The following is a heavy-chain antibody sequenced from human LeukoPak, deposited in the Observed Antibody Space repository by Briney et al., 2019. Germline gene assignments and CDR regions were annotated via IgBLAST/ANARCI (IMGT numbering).Heavy chain of an antibody. D-gene: IGHD6-19*01. J-gene: IGHJ3*02. V-gene: IGHV3-30*02. CDR1: GFTFSSYG. CDR3: AKPRQWLVRDDAFDI. CDR2: IRYDGSNK. Sequence: GWSLRLSCAASGFTFSSYGMHWVRQAAGKGLEWVAFIRYDGSNKYYADSVKGRFTISRDNSKNTLYLQMNSLRAEDTAVYYCAKPRQWLVRDDAFDIWGQGTMVTVSS.